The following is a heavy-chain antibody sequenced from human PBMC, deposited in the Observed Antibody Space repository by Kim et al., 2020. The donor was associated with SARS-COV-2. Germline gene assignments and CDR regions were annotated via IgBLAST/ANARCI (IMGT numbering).Heavy chain of an antibody. Sequence: SETLSLTCAVYGGSFSGYYWSWIRQPPGKGLEWIGEINHSGSTNYNPSLKSRVTISVDTSKNQFSLKLSSVTAADTAVYYCARLKYSSGWSTWNWFDPWG. CDR1: GGSFSGYY. J-gene: IGHJ5*02. CDR3: ARLKYSSGWSTWNWFDP. V-gene: IGHV4-34*01. D-gene: IGHD6-19*01. CDR2: INHSGST.